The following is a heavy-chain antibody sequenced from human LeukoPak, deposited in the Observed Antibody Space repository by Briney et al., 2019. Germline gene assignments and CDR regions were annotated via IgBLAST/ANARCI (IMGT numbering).Heavy chain of an antibody. V-gene: IGHV4-39*01. CDR2: IYYTGST. D-gene: IGHD3-3*01. Sequence: SETLSLTCTVSGGSISSGSYYWGWIRQPPGKGLEWIGSIYYTGSTYYNPSLKSRVTKSVDTSKNQFSLKLSSVTAADTAVYYCASRTIDGYYFDYWGQGTLVTVSS. CDR1: GGSISSGSYY. CDR3: ASRTIDGYYFDY. J-gene: IGHJ4*02.